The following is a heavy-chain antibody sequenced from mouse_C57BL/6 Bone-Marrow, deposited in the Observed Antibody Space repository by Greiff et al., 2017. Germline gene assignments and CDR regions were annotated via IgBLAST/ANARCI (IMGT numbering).Heavy chain of an antibody. CDR3: ARWAYYSNYLFAY. J-gene: IGHJ3*01. V-gene: IGHV14-3*01. Sequence: EVQRVESVAELVRPGASVKLSCTASGFNIKNTYMHWVKQRPEQGLEWIGRIDPANGNTKYAPKFQGKATITADTSSNTAYLQLSSLTSEDTAIYYCARWAYYSNYLFAYWGQGTLVTVSA. CDR1: GFNIKNTY. CDR2: IDPANGNT. D-gene: IGHD2-5*01.